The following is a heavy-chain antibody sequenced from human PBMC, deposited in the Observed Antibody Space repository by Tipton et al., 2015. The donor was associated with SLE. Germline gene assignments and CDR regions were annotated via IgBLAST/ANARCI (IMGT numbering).Heavy chain of an antibody. D-gene: IGHD4-17*01. V-gene: IGHV1-8*02. CDR3: ARVLSVTTVWWFDP. CDR1: GYFFTHYT. CDR2: INANSGNT. J-gene: IGHJ5*02. Sequence: QSGAEVKKPGASVKLSCKASGYFFTHYTIHWVRRGPGQGLEWMGWINANSGNTGYAQKFQGRVSMTRNTAISTAYMELSSLRSEDTAVYYCARVLSVTTVWWFDPWGQGTLVTVSS.